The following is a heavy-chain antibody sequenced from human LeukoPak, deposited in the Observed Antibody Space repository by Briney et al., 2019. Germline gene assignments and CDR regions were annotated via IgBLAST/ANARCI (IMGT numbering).Heavy chain of an antibody. D-gene: IGHD3-22*01. V-gene: IGHV4-38-2*02. CDR1: GYSISSGYY. J-gene: IGHJ4*02. CDR3: AREKAFGGYDY. Sequence: SETLSPTCTVSGYSISSGYYWGWIRQPPGKGLEWIGSIYHSGSTYYNPSLKSRVTISVDTSKNQFSLKLSSVTAADTAVYYCAREKAFGGYDYWGQGTLVTVSS. CDR2: IYHSGST.